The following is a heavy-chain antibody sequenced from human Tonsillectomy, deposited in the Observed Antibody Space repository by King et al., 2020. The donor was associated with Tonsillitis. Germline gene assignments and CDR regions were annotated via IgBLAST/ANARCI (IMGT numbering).Heavy chain of an antibody. CDR3: ARRGDGSSWLDN. CDR1: GFSFSNYG. Sequence: QVQLVESGGGVVQPGRSLRLSCATSGFSFSNYGMHWVRQAPGKGLDCVAVIWHDGTKISYSDSVKGRFTNYRDNSKNMVYLQMNSLTVEDTAVYYCARRGDGSSWLDNWGQGTMVTVSS. V-gene: IGHV3-33*01. J-gene: IGHJ4*02. CDR2: IWHDGTKI. D-gene: IGHD6-13*01.